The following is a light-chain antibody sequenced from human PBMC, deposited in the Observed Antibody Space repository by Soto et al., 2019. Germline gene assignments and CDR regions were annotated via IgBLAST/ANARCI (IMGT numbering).Light chain of an antibody. J-gene: IGKJ1*01. V-gene: IGKV1-5*03. CDR2: QAS. CDR3: QQYSSPST. Sequence: DIQRTQSPSTLSASVGDRLTITCRASQSTSSYLAWYQQKPGKAPNLLIYQASSLENGLQSRFSGSGSGTEFSLTISRLQPDDFATYYCQQYSSPSTFGHGTKVDIK. CDR1: QSTSSY.